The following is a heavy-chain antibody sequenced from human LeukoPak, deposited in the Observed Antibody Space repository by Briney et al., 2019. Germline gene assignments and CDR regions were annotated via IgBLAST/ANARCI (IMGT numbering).Heavy chain of an antibody. D-gene: IGHD6-13*01. CDR2: IYPDDSDT. CDR1: AHSFANSW. V-gene: IGHV5-51*01. Sequence: GESLKISCKGSAHSFANSWIAWVRQKPGKGLEWMGIIYPDDSDTRYSPSFQGQVTISADKSISTAYLQWSSLKASDTAMYYCARGSSSWYRWYFDYWGQGTLVTVSS. J-gene: IGHJ4*02. CDR3: ARGSSSWYRWYFDY.